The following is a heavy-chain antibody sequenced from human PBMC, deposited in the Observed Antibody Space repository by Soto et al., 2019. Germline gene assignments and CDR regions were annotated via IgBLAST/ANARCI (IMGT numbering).Heavy chain of an antibody. Sequence: SETLSLTCTVSGGSISSYYWSWFRQSPGKRMEWIGYVHHSWGSSYNPSLQSRVAISVDTSKNQFSLKLSSVTAADTAVYYCARSDGRYWGQGTLVTVSS. CDR1: GGSISSYY. CDR2: VHHSWGS. V-gene: IGHV4-59*01. CDR3: ARSDGRY. J-gene: IGHJ4*02.